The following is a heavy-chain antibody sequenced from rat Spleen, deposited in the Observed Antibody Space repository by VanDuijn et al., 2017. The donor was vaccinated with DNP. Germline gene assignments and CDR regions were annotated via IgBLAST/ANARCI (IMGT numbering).Heavy chain of an antibody. CDR3: AIQLGVFDY. CDR1: GYSITSNFR. J-gene: IGHJ2*01. CDR2: INGAGDI. V-gene: IGHV3-3*01. D-gene: IGHD5-1*01. Sequence: EVQLQESGPGLVKPSQSLSLTCSVTGYSITSNFRWSWIRKFPGNKLEWMGYINGAGDINYNPSLRSRISITRDTSKNQFFLKVNSVTTEDSATYYCAIQLGVFDYWGQGVLVTVSS.